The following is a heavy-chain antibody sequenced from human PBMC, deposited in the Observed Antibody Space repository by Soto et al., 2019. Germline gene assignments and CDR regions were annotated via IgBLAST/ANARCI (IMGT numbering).Heavy chain of an antibody. Sequence: PSETLSLTCTVSGGSISSGGYYWSWIRQHPGKGLEWIGYIYYSGSTYYNPSLKSRVTISVDTSKNQFSLKLSSVTAEDTAVYYCARDRRRYCSSTPCPQGMDVWGQGTTGTVSS. CDR2: IYYSGST. D-gene: IGHD2-2*01. CDR1: GGSISSGGYY. CDR3: ARDRRRYCSSTPCPQGMDV. V-gene: IGHV4-31*03. J-gene: IGHJ6*02.